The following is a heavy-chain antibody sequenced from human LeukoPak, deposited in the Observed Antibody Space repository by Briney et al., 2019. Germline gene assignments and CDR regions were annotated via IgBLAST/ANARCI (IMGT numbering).Heavy chain of an antibody. V-gene: IGHV3-30*18. CDR1: GFTFSSYG. D-gene: IGHD5-18*01. Sequence: PGGSLRLSCAASGFTFSSYGMHWARQAPGKGLEWVALISYDGSNKNYADSVKGRFTISRDNSKNTLFLQMNSLRAEDTALYYCAKTGIQLWLSDNWGQGTLVTVSS. CDR2: ISYDGSNK. CDR3: AKTGIQLWLSDN. J-gene: IGHJ4*02.